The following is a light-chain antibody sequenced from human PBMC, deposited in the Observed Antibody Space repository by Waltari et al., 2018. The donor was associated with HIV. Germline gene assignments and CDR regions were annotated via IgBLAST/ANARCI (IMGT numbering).Light chain of an antibody. CDR3: QSYDTSLSVNYV. CDR1: RTNIGAGHD. CDR2: SNI. J-gene: IGLJ1*01. Sequence: QSVLTQPPSVSGALAQRVTISCTGSRTNIGAGHDVHWYQQLPGTAPKLLIYSNIIRPSGVPDRFSASKSGTSASLAITGLRPEDEADYYCQSYDTSLSVNYVFGTGTKVTVL. V-gene: IGLV1-40*01.